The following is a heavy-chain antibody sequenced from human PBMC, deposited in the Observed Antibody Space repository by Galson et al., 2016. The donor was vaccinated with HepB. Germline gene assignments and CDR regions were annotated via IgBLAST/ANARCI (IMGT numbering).Heavy chain of an antibody. D-gene: IGHD3-10*01. CDR1: GFTFSSYG. Sequence: SLRLSCAASGFTFSSYGMNWVRQAPGKGLEWVSYISSSGSTIHYADSVKGRFTISRDNAKNSVYLQMNSLRDEDTAVYYCASDFFVGFTLVRGILFDSWGQGTLVTVSS. CDR2: ISSSGSTI. J-gene: IGHJ4*02. CDR3: ASDFFVGFTLVRGILFDS. V-gene: IGHV3-48*03.